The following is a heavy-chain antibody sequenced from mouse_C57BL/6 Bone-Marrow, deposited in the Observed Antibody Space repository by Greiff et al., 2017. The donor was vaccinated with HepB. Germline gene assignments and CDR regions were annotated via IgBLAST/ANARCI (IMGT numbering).Heavy chain of an antibody. Sequence: EVQRVESGGGLVKPGGSLKLSCAASGFTFSSYAMSWVRQTPEKRLEWVATISDGGSYTYYPDNVKGRFTISRDNAKNNLYLQMSHLKSEDTAMYYCARDLLRWRDYAMDYWGQGTSVTVSS. J-gene: IGHJ4*01. CDR3: ARDLLRWRDYAMDY. CDR2: ISDGGSYT. D-gene: IGHD2-1*01. V-gene: IGHV5-4*01. CDR1: GFTFSSYA.